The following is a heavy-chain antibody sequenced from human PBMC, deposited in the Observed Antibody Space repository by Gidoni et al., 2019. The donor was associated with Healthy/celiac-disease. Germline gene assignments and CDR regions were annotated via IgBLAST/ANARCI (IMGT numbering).Heavy chain of an antibody. CDR1: GFTFSSYS. CDR2: ISSSSSYI. V-gene: IGHV3-21*01. J-gene: IGHJ4*02. D-gene: IGHD3-22*01. CDR3: ARNYDYYDSSGYSTAFDY. Sequence: EVQLVESGGGLVKPGGSLRLSCAASGFTFSSYSMNWVRQAPGKGLEWVSSISSSSSYIYYADSVKGRFTISRDNAKNSLYLQMNSLRAEDTAVYYCARNYDYYDSSGYSTAFDYWGQGTLVTVSS.